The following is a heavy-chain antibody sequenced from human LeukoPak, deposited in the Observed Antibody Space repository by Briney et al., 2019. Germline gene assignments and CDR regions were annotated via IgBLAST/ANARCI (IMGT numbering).Heavy chain of an antibody. D-gene: IGHD7-27*01. CDR2: INSDGSSI. CDR3: GRGSGVADY. V-gene: IGHV3-74*03. Sequence: GGSLRLSCVASGFTFSRYWMHWVRQAPGKGMMWVSRINSDGSSITYADSVKGRFTISRDNAKNTLYLQMTSLRVEDTAVYYCGRGSGVADYWGQGALVTVSS. CDR1: GFTFSRYW. J-gene: IGHJ4*02.